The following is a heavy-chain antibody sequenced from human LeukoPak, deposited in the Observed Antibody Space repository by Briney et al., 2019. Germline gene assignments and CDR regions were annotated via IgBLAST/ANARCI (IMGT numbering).Heavy chain of an antibody. CDR1: GGTFSSYV. Sequence: SVKVSCKAPGGTFSSYVISWVRQAPGQGLEWMGGIILIFGTANYAQKFQGRVTITTDESTSTAYMELSSLRSEDTAVYYCAREESSGYGVVYFDYWGQGTLVTVSS. CDR2: IILIFGTA. J-gene: IGHJ4*02. D-gene: IGHD3-22*01. V-gene: IGHV1-69*05. CDR3: AREESSGYGVVYFDY.